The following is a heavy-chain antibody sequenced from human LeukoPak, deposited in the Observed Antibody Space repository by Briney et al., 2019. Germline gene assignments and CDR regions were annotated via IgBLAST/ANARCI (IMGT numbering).Heavy chain of an antibody. Sequence: PGGSLRLSCVASGFIFSDHYMDWVRQAPGKGLEWVGRTKNKVNGYSTIYAASVKGRFTISRDDSKDSLFLQMNSLKTEDTAMYCVRLTLDTVYSNYYFMDVWGKGTTVTVSS. V-gene: IGHV3-72*01. D-gene: IGHD2-2*02. CDR3: RLTLDTVYSNYYFMDV. CDR2: TKNKVNGYST. J-gene: IGHJ6*03. CDR1: GFIFSDHY.